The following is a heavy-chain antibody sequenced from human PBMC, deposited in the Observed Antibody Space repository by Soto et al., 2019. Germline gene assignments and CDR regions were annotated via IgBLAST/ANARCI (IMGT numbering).Heavy chain of an antibody. J-gene: IGHJ4*01. CDR2: ISSSSSYI. D-gene: IGHD3-22*01. Sequence: PGGSLRLSCAASGFTFSSYRMNWVRQAPGKGLEWVSSISSSSSYIYYADSVKGRFTISRDNAKNSLYLQMNSLRAEHTAVYYCARDSYDSSGYSTPFDYWGHGTLVTVSS. CDR3: ARDSYDSSGYSTPFDY. CDR1: GFTFSSYR. V-gene: IGHV3-21*01.